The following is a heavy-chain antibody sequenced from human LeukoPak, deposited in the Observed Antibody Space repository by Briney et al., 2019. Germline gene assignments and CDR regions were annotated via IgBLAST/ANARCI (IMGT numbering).Heavy chain of an antibody. V-gene: IGHV3-23*01. CDR3: AKGGTVGVNEY. CDR2: ISGSGGST. Sequence: GGSLRLSCAASGFTFSSYAMSWVRQAPGKGLEWVSAISGSGGSTYYADSVKGRFTISRDNSKNTLYLQMNSLRADDTAVYFCAKGGTVGVNEYWGQGTLVTVSS. J-gene: IGHJ4*02. CDR1: GFTFSSYA. D-gene: IGHD1-26*01.